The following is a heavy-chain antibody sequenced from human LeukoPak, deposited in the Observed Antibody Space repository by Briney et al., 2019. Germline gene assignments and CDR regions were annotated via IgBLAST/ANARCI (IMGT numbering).Heavy chain of an antibody. V-gene: IGHV4-31*03. CDR3: ARGLIGYSYGFSGFDP. Sequence: SETLSLTCTVSGGSISSGGYYWSWIRQHPGKGLEWIGYIYYSGSTYYNPSLKSRVTISVDTSKNQFSLKLSSVTAADTVVYYCARGLIGYSYGFSGFDPWGQGTLVTVSS. CDR2: IYYSGST. J-gene: IGHJ5*02. D-gene: IGHD5-18*01. CDR1: GGSISSGGYY.